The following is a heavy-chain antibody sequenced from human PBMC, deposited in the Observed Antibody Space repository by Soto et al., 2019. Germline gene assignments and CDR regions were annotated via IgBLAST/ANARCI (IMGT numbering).Heavy chain of an antibody. Sequence: ASVKVSCKASGYTFTSYDINWVRQATGQGLEWMGWMNPNSGNTGYAQKFQGRATMTRNTSISTAYMELSSLRSEDTAVYYCARVMRFGELLYVYYYYGMDVWGQGTTVTVS. CDR2: MNPNSGNT. D-gene: IGHD3-10*01. V-gene: IGHV1-8*01. J-gene: IGHJ6*02. CDR1: GYTFTSYD. CDR3: ARVMRFGELLYVYYYYGMDV.